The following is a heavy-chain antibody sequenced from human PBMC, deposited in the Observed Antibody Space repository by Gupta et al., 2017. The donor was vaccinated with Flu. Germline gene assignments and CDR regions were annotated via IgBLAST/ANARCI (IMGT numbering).Heavy chain of an antibody. CDR1: GGSISSHY. D-gene: IGHD6-13*01. CDR3: ARGLAAAGNDY. CDR2: IYYSGST. Sequence: QVQPQESGPGLVKPSETLSLTCAVSGGSISSHYWSWIRQPPGKGLEWIGYIYYSGSTNYNPSLKSRVTISVDTSKNQFSLKLSSVTAADTAVYYCARGLAAAGNDYWGQGTLVTVSS. J-gene: IGHJ4*02. V-gene: IGHV4-59*11.